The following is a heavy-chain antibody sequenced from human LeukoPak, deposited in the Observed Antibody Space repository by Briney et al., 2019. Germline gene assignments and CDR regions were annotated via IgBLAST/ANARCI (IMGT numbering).Heavy chain of an antibody. CDR1: GGSFSGYY. D-gene: IGHD3-22*01. Sequence: SETLSLTCAIYGGSFSGYYWSWIRQPAGKGLEWIGRISSSGSTNYNPSLKSRVTISVDTSKNQFSLKLSSVTAADTAVYFCARGPYSYDSSGAFDIWGQGTMVTVSS. CDR3: ARGPYSYDSSGAFDI. V-gene: IGHV4-59*10. CDR2: ISSSGST. J-gene: IGHJ3*02.